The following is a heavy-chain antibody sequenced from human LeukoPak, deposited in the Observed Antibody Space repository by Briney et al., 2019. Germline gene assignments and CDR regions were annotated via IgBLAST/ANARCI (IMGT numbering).Heavy chain of an antibody. CDR3: ASGYSSSSLIPFDY. CDR1: GFTFSSYW. V-gene: IGHV3-74*01. J-gene: IGHJ4*02. D-gene: IGHD6-6*01. CDR2: INSDGSDT. Sequence: PGGSLRLSCAASGFTFSSYWMHWVRQAPGKGLVWVSRINSDGSDTSYADSVKGRFTISRDNAKNTLYLQMNSLRAEDTAVYYCASGYSSSSLIPFDYWGQGTLVTVSS.